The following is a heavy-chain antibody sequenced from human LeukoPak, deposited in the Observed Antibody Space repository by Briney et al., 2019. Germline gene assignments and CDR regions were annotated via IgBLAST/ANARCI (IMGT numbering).Heavy chain of an antibody. CDR2: LNRNGDIT. CDR1: GYTFCDYG. J-gene: IGHJ6*04. Sequence: GGSLRLSCAASGYTFCDYGMSWVRQVPGKGLEWVSGLNRNGDITGYADFVQGRFTISRDNAKNSLYLQMNSLRAEDTAVYYCAELGITMIGGVWGKGTTVTISS. V-gene: IGHV3-20*04. CDR3: AELGITMIGGV. D-gene: IGHD3-10*02.